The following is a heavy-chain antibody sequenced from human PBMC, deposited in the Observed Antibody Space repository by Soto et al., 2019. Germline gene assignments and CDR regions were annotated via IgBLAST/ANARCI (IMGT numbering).Heavy chain of an antibody. CDR1: GFTVSSNY. D-gene: IGHD3-22*01. V-gene: IGHV3-53*01. J-gene: IGHJ3*02. Sequence: GGSLRLSCAASGFTVSSNYMSWVRQTPGKGLEWVSVIYSGGSTYYADSVKGRFTISRDNSKNTLYLLMNSLRAEDTAVYYCARVYDSSGYYAFDIWGQGTMVTVSS. CDR2: IYSGGST. CDR3: ARVYDSSGYYAFDI.